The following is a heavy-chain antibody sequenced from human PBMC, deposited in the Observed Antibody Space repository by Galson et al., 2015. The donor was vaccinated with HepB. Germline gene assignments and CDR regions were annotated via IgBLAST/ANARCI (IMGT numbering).Heavy chain of an antibody. V-gene: IGHV1-8*01. CDR3: ARGGDNCSGGSCYSLEGCYYYYGMDV. CDR2: MNPNSGNT. D-gene: IGHD2-15*01. J-gene: IGHJ6*02. CDR1: GYTFTSYD. Sequence: SVKVSCKASGYTFTSYDINWVRQATGQGLEWMGWMNPNSGNTGYAQKFQGRVTMTRNTSISTAYMELSSLRSEDTAVYYCARGGDNCSGGSCYSLEGCYYYYGMDVWGQGTTVTVSS.